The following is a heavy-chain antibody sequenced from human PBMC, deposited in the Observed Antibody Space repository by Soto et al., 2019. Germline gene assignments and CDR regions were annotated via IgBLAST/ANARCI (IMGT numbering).Heavy chain of an antibody. CDR2: IYTSGST. V-gene: IGHV4-4*07. CDR1: GGSISSYY. CDR3: ARVPTLTGPPDYYYGMDV. Sequence: QVQLQESGPGLVKPSETLSLTCTVSGGSISSYYWSWIRQPAGKGLEWIGRIYTSGSTNYNPSLKSRVTMSVDTSKNQFSRKLSSVTAADTAVYYCARVPTLTGPPDYYYGMDVWGQGTTVTVAS. J-gene: IGHJ6*02. D-gene: IGHD3-9*01.